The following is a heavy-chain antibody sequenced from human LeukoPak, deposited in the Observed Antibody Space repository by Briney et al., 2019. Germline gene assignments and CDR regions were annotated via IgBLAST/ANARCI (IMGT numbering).Heavy chain of an antibody. D-gene: IGHD3-10*01. CDR3: ARVEEGYGSGRRENYYYYYMDV. Sequence: PSETLSLTCTVSGGSISSYYWSWLRQPPGKGLEWIGYIHYSGSTNYNPSLKRRVTISVDTSKNQFSLKLSSVTAADTAVYYCARVEEGYGSGRRENYYYYYMDVWGKGTTVTISS. CDR2: IHYSGST. V-gene: IGHV4-59*01. J-gene: IGHJ6*03. CDR1: GGSISSYY.